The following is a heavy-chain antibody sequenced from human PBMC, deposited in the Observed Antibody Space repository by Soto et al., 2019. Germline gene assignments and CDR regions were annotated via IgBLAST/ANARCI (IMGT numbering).Heavy chain of an antibody. CDR3: AKDLRAVAGTKDAFDI. J-gene: IGHJ3*02. Sequence: GGSLRLSCAASGFTFSSYAMSWVRQAPGKGLEWVSAISGRGGSTYYADSVKGRFTISRDNSKNTLYLQMNSLRAEDTAVYYCAKDLRAVAGTKDAFDIWGQGTMVTVSS. D-gene: IGHD6-19*01. V-gene: IGHV3-23*01. CDR1: GFTFSSYA. CDR2: ISGRGGST.